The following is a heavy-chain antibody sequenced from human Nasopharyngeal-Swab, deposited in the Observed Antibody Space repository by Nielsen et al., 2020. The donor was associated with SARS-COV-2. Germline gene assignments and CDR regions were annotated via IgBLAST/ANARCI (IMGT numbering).Heavy chain of an antibody. Sequence: ASVKVSCKASGYTFTDYYIHWVRQAPGQGLEWMGRINPTSGGTNSAQKFQGRVTMTRDTSISTAYMGLSGLGSADTALYFCARGACTGNSCYTGANTFHIWGLGTMVTVSS. CDR1: GYTFTDYY. CDR2: INPTSGGT. V-gene: IGHV1-2*06. CDR3: ARGACTGNSCYTGANTFHI. D-gene: IGHD2-8*02. J-gene: IGHJ3*02.